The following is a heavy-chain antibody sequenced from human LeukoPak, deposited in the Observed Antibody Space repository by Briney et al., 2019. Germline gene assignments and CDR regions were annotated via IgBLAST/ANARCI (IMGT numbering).Heavy chain of an antibody. CDR3: AHLSGYCSSTSCYA. Sequence: GGSLSLSCAASGFTFSSYWMHWVRQAPRKGLVWVSRINSDGSSTSYADSVKGRFTISRDNAKNTLNLQMNSLRAEDTAVYYCAHLSGYCSSTSCYAWGQGTLVTVSS. CDR2: INSDGSST. D-gene: IGHD2-2*01. J-gene: IGHJ4*02. CDR1: GFTFSSYW. V-gene: IGHV3-74*01.